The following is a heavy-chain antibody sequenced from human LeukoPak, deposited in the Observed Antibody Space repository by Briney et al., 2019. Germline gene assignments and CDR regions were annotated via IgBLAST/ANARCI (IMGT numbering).Heavy chain of an antibody. CDR2: ISSSSSYI. Sequence: GGSLRLSCAASGFTFSSYSMNWVRQAPGKGLEWVSSISSSSSYIYYADSVKGRFTISRDNAKNSLYLQMNSLRAEDTAVYYCAKAEAGGDPYYYYYMDVWGKGTTVTVSS. V-gene: IGHV3-21*04. J-gene: IGHJ6*03. D-gene: IGHD4-17*01. CDR3: AKAEAGGDPYYYYYMDV. CDR1: GFTFSSYS.